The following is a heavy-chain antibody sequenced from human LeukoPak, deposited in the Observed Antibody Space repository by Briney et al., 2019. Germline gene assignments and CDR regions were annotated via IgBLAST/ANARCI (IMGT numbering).Heavy chain of an antibody. V-gene: IGHV3-48*03. J-gene: IGHJ5*02. CDR1: GFTFSSYE. D-gene: IGHD6-13*01. Sequence: GGSLRLSCAASGFTFSSYEMNWVRQAPGKGLEWVSYISSSGSTIYYADSVKGRSTISRDNAKNSLYLQMNSLRAEDTAVYYCARGAAAAEPNWFDPWGQGTLVTVSS. CDR2: ISSSGSTI. CDR3: ARGAAAAEPNWFDP.